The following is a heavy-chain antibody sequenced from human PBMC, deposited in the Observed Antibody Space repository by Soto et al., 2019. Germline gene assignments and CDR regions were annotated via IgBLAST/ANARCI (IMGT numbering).Heavy chain of an antibody. CDR3: AKDIQGRIDIVGVVDGGGAFDI. Sequence: GGSLRLSCAASGFTFDDYAMHWVRQAPGKGLEWVSGISWNSGSIGYADSVKGRFTISRDNAKNSLYLQMNSLRAEDTALYYCAKDIQGRIDIVGVVDGGGAFDIWGQGTMVTVSS. CDR1: GFTFDDYA. CDR2: ISWNSGSI. V-gene: IGHV3-9*01. J-gene: IGHJ3*02. D-gene: IGHD2-15*01.